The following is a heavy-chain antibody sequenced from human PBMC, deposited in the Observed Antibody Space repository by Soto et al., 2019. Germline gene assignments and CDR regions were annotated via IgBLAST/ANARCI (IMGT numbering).Heavy chain of an antibody. CDR1: GNTFSSYY. D-gene: IGHD4-17*01. CDR3: EISMNTVTQTFDY. Sequence: QVQLVQSGADVKNPGASVKVSCKASGNTFSSYYIHWVRQAPGQGLEWMGIISPSRGSASYAQKFQARVTMTSDTSTCTVYMELSSLRSEDTALYYCEISMNTVTQTFDYWGQGNLVTGSS. J-gene: IGHJ4*02. CDR2: ISPSRGSA. V-gene: IGHV1-46*01.